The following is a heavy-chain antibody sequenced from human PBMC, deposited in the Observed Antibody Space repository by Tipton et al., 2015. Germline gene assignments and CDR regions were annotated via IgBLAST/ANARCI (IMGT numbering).Heavy chain of an antibody. Sequence: SLRLSCVASGFTFSDFYMTWIRQAPGKGLEWISKISPGGSVLFHADSVKGRFTISSDNAKKSLYLQMNSLRADDTAVYYCAKLLTGRPFQSGMDVWGQGTTVTVSS. CDR1: GFTFSDFY. CDR2: ISPGGSVL. CDR3: AKLLTGRPFQSGMDV. J-gene: IGHJ6*02. V-gene: IGHV3-11*01. D-gene: IGHD1-1*01.